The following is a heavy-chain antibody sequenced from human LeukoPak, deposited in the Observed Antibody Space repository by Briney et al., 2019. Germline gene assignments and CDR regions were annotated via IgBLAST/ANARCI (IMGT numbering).Heavy chain of an antibody. V-gene: IGHV4-61*05. CDR1: GGSISSSGYY. CDR2: IHDSGST. D-gene: IGHD1-26*01. CDR3: ARRRELLRSNWYFDL. Sequence: SETPSLTCTVSGGSISSSGYYWNWIRQPPGKGLEWIGYIHDSGSTKYNPSLKSRVTISVETSKNQFSLKLSSVTAADTAVYYCARRRELLRSNWYFDLWGRGTLVTVSS. J-gene: IGHJ2*01.